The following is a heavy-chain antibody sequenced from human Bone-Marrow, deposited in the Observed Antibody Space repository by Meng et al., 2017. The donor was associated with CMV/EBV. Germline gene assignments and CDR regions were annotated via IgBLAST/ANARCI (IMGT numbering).Heavy chain of an antibody. CDR3: ARSSSWYGEFDY. Sequence: ASVKVSCKASGYTFTTYSITWVRQAPGQGLEWMGWISPYNGSTDYAQKFQGRVTMTTDTSTSTAYMEVSSLRSEDTAVYYCARSSSWYGEFDYWGQGTLVTVSS. CDR1: GYTFTTYS. D-gene: IGHD6-13*01. V-gene: IGHV1-18*01. J-gene: IGHJ4*02. CDR2: ISPYNGST.